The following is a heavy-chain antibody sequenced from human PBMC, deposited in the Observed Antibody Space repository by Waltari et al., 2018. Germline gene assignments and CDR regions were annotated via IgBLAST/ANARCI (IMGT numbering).Heavy chain of an antibody. CDR2: INHSGST. CDR3: ASPGVRYPSYYYYYGMDV. Sequence: QVQLQQWGAGLLKPSETLSLTCAVYGGSFSGYYWSWIRQPPGKGLEWIGEINHSGSTNDNPSLKSRVTISVDTSKNQFSLKLSSVTAADTAVYYCASPGVRYPSYYYYYGMDVWGQGTTVTVSS. D-gene: IGHD3-9*01. V-gene: IGHV4-34*01. J-gene: IGHJ6*02. CDR1: GGSFSGYY.